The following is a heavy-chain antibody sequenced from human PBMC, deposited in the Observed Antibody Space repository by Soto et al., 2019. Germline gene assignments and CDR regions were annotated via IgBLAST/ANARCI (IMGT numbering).Heavy chain of an antibody. CDR1: GCSISSGYY. CDR2: IYHSGST. Sequence: KPSETLYLTCAVSGCSISSGYYWGWIRQPPGKGLEWIGSIYHSGSTYYNPSLKSRVTISVDTSKNQFSLKLSSVTAADTAVYYCAGSIVVEVPFDPWGQGTLVTVSS. V-gene: IGHV4-38-2*01. CDR3: AGSIVVEVPFDP. D-gene: IGHD2-21*01. J-gene: IGHJ5*02.